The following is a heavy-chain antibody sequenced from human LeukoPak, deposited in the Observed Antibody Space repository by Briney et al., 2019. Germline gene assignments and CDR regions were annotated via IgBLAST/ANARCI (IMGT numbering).Heavy chain of an antibody. J-gene: IGHJ5*02. CDR2: ISAYNGNT. D-gene: IGHD4-23*01. V-gene: IGHV1-18*01. Sequence: ASVKVSCKASGYTFTSYGISWVRQAPGQGLEWMGWISAYNGNTNYAQKLQGRVTMTTDTSTSTAYMELRSLRSDDTAVYYCARDFGTVVTPGWFDPWGQGTLVSVSS. CDR1: GYTFTSYG. CDR3: ARDFGTVVTPGWFDP.